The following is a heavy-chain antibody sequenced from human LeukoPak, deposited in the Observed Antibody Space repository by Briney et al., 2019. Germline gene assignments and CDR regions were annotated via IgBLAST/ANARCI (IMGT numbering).Heavy chain of an antibody. CDR2: ISTYNGNT. J-gene: IGHJ6*03. D-gene: IGHD4-17*01. Sequence: ASVKVSCKASGYTFTSHGISWVRQAPGQGLEWMGWISTYNGNTNYAQKLQGRVTMTTDTSTSTAYMELRSLRSDDTAVYYCARGPSGGNYGDYSYYYYMDVWGKGTTVTVSS. CDR1: GYTFTSHG. CDR3: ARGPSGGNYGDYSYYYYMDV. V-gene: IGHV1-18*01.